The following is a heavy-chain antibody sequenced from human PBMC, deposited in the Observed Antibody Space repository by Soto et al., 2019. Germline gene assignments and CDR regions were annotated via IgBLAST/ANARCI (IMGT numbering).Heavy chain of an antibody. D-gene: IGHD1-26*01. J-gene: IGHJ4*02. CDR3: AREIVGATTPGNFDY. V-gene: IGHV1-18*01. CDR2: ISAYNGNT. CDR1: GYTFTSYG. Sequence: QVQLVQSGAQVKKPGASVKVSCKASGYTFTSYGISWVRQAPGQGLEWMGWISAYNGNTNYAQKLQGRVTMTTDTSTSTAYMELRSLRSDDTAVYYCAREIVGATTPGNFDYWGQGTLVTVSS.